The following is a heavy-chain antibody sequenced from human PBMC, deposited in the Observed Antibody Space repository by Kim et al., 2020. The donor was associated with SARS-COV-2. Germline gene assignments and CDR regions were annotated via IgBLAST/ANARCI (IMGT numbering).Heavy chain of an antibody. D-gene: IGHD3-22*01. J-gene: IGHJ4*02. V-gene: IGHV1-18*04. CDR2: ISPYNGDT. CDR1: GYTFSTYG. CDR3: ARGGVYYYDTSGLYSLHPFDH. Sequence: ASVKVSCKASGYTFSTYGISWVRQAPGQGLEWMGWISPYNGDTSYVQKFHDRVTMTTDTSTATAYMELRSLRSGDTAVYYCARGGVYYYDTSGLYSLHPFDHWGQGTLVTVSS.